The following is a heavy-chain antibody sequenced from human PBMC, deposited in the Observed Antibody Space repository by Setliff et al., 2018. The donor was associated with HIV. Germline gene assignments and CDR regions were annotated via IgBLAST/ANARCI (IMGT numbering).Heavy chain of an antibody. V-gene: IGHV5-51*01. CDR1: GFDFTKYW. CDR3: ATHTLNNAFDI. J-gene: IGHJ3*02. CDR2: VYGGDSDT. Sequence: GESLKISCKASGFDFTKYWIGWVRQMPGKGLEWMGIVYGGDSDTRYNPSFEGQVTMSADRSITTAYLQWSRLKASDTAMYFCATHTLNNAFDIWGLGTMVTVSS.